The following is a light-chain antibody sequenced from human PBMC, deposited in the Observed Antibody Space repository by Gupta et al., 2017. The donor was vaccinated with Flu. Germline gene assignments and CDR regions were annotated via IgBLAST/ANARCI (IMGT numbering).Light chain of an antibody. J-gene: IGKJ2*01. V-gene: IGKV3D-15*01. CDR1: QSIRSD. CDR2: GAS. Sequence: EVVMTQSPATLSVSLGDTVTVSCRASQSIRSDLVWYQKKPGQPPRLLIYGASSRAEGTQGRCRGRGGETEFTLTISSRQLEDYAVYYCQQYENWHPWYTFGQGTKLEIK. CDR3: QQYENWHPWYT.